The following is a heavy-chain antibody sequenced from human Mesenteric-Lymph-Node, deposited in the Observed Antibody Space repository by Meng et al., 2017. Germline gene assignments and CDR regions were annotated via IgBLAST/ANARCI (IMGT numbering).Heavy chain of an antibody. V-gene: IGHV1-2*06. CDR2: INPNSGGT. Sequence: ASVKVSCKASGYTFTSYGISWVRQAPGQGLEWMGRINPNSGGTNYAQKFQGRVTMTRDTSISTAYMELNSLRSEDTAVYYCARGRSGSGTGFSDYWGQGTLVTVSS. CDR1: GYTFTSYG. J-gene: IGHJ4*02. D-gene: IGHD3-10*01. CDR3: ARGRSGSGTGFSDY.